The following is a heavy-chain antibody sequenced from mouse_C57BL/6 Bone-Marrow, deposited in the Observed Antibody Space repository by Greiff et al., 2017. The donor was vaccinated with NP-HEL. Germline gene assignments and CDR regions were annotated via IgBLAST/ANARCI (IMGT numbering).Heavy chain of an antibody. CDR2: INPYNGGT. V-gene: IGHV1-19*01. CDR1: GYTFTDYY. CDR3: ARWGFRFAY. J-gene: IGHJ3*01. Sequence: VQLKQSGPVLVKPGASVKMSCKASGYTFTDYYMNWVKQSHGKSLEWIGVINPYNGGTSYNQKFKGKATLTVDKSSSTAYMELNSLTSEDSAVYYCARWGFRFAYWGQGTLVTVSA.